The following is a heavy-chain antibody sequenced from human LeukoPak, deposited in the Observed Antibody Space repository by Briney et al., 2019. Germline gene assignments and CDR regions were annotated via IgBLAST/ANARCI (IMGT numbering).Heavy chain of an antibody. V-gene: IGHV3-30*18. D-gene: IGHD3-10*01. Sequence: QPGGSLRLSCAASGFTFSRYGLDWVRQASGKGLGWVAGIGYDGTNKYCADSVKGRFTIPRDNSKNTLYLQMNSLRAEDTAVYYCAKDLGITMVRGVIQASDYWGQGTLVTVSS. J-gene: IGHJ4*02. CDR3: AKDLGITMVRGVIQASDY. CDR2: IGYDGTNK. CDR1: GFTFSRYG.